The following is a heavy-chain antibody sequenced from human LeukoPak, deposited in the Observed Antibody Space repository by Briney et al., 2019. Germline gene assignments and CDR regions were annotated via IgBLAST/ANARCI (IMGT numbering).Heavy chain of an antibody. Sequence: GRSLRLSCAASGFTFSSYAMSWVGQAPEKGLEWVSTISGSGGGTYYADSVKGRFTISRDDSKNTLYLQMNSLRAEDTAVYYCAKDLGRYRNNYFDYWGQGTLVTVSS. CDR2: ISGSGGGT. J-gene: IGHJ4*02. D-gene: IGHD1-26*01. V-gene: IGHV3-23*01. CDR3: AKDLGRYRNNYFDY. CDR1: GFTFSSYA.